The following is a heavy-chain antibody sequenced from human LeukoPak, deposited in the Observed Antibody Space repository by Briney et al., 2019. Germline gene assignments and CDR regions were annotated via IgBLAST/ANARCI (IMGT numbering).Heavy chain of an antibody. CDR1: GGSIRPYY. CDR3: ARSEATYSYSNY. V-gene: IGHV4-59*01. J-gene: IGHJ4*02. Sequence: SETLSLTCTVSGGSIRPYYWNWIRQPPGKGPEWIGYIYFSGTTNYNPSLKSRVTISVDTSKNQFSLRLRSVSAADTAVYYCARSEATYSYSNYWGQGTLVSVSS. D-gene: IGHD5-18*01. CDR2: IYFSGTT.